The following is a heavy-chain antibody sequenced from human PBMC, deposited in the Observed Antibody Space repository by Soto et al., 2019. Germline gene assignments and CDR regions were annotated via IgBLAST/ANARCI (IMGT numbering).Heavy chain of an antibody. CDR3: AILDSSSWYTGYYFDY. CDR1: GFSFSSYA. Sequence: PGGSLRLSCAASGFSFSSYAMNWVRQSPGKGLECVSAFSDGGSNTYYTDSVKGRFTISRDNSKNTMLMQMNSLRAEDTAVYYCAILDSSSWYTGYYFDYWGQGTLVTVSS. J-gene: IGHJ4*02. CDR2: FSDGGSNT. D-gene: IGHD6-13*01. V-gene: IGHV3-23*01.